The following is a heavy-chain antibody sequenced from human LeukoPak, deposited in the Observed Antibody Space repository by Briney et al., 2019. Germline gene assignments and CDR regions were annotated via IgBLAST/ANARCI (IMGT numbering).Heavy chain of an antibody. CDR3: ARARLYYYDSSGYYDAFDI. J-gene: IGHJ3*02. CDR2: IYTSGST. CDR1: GGSISSGSYY. V-gene: IGHV4-61*02. Sequence: SSETLSLTCTVSGGSISSGSYYWSWIRQPAGKGLEWIGRIYTSGSTNYNPSLKSRVTISVDTSKNQFSLKLSSVTAADTAVYYCARARLYYYDSSGYYDAFDIWGQGTMVTVSS. D-gene: IGHD3-22*01.